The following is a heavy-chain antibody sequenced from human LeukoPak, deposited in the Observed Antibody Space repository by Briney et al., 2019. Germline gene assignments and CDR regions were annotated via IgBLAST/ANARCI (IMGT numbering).Heavy chain of an antibody. CDR1: GGSISSGDYY. D-gene: IGHD2-15*01. CDR3: AREWWAATGWKEDYYFDY. J-gene: IGHJ4*02. Sequence: SETLSLTCTVSGGSISSGDYYWSWIRQPPGKGLEWIGYIYYSGSTYYNPSLKSRVTISVDTSKNQFSLKLSSVTAADTAVYYCAREWWAATGWKEDYYFDYWGQGTLVTVSS. CDR2: IYYSGST. V-gene: IGHV4-30-4*01.